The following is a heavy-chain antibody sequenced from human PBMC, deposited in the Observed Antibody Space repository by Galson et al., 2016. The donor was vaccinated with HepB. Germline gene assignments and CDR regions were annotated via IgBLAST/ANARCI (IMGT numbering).Heavy chain of an antibody. CDR3: ARGINWNDRIYYGMDV. D-gene: IGHD1-1*01. Sequence: LSLTCTVYGASFSGYYWSWIRQSPGKGLEWIGEINHHGTTKDNPSLKSRLAISIDTSKNQFSLRLASVTAADTAVHFCARGINWNDRIYYGMDVWGQGTTVTVSS. CDR2: INHHGTT. J-gene: IGHJ6*02. CDR1: GASFSGYY. V-gene: IGHV4-34*01.